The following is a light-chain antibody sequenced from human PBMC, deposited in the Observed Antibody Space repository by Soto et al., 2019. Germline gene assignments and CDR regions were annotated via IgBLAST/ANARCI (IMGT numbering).Light chain of an antibody. CDR2: DVS. CDR1: SSDVGGYNY. CDR3: SSYTSSSTPLV. J-gene: IGLJ1*01. V-gene: IGLV2-14*01. Sequence: SALTQPASVSGSPGQSITISCTGTSSDVGGYNYVSWYQQHPCKAPKLMIYDVSNRPSGVSNRFSGSKSGNTASLTISGLQAEDEADYYCSSYTSSSTPLVLGTGTKVTL.